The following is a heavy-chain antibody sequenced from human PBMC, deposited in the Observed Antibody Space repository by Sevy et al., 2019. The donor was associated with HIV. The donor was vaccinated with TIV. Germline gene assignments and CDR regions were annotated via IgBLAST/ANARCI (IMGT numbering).Heavy chain of an antibody. D-gene: IGHD3-10*01. CDR2: IYYSGST. J-gene: IGHJ4*02. CDR3: ARVVRGVNMPSGYFDY. V-gene: IGHV4-61*01. Sequence: SETLSLTCTVSGDSVNNNSYYWTWIRQPPGKGLEWIGYIYYSGSTNNNPSLKSRVTMSLDTSKNQFSLKLTSVTAADTAVYYCARVVRGVNMPSGYFDYWGQGILVTVSS. CDR1: GDSVNNNSYY.